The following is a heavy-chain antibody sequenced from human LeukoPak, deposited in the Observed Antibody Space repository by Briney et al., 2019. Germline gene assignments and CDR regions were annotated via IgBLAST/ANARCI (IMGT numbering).Heavy chain of an antibody. CDR3: ARTPEKRQQLVPSNYYFDY. D-gene: IGHD6-13*01. J-gene: IGHJ4*02. Sequence: SETLSLTCTVSGGSISSYYWSWIRQPPGKGLEWIGYIYYSGSTSYNPSLKSRVTISVDTSKNQFSLKLSSVTAADTAVYYCARTPEKRQQLVPSNYYFDYWGQGTLVTVSS. CDR2: IYYSGST. CDR1: GGSISSYY. V-gene: IGHV4-59*01.